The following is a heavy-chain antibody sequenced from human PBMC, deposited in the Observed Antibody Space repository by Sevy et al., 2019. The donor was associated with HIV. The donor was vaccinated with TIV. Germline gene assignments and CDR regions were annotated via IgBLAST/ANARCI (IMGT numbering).Heavy chain of an antibody. CDR1: GFTFSSYA. D-gene: IGHD1-26*01. V-gene: IGHV3-23*01. J-gene: IGHJ4*02. Sequence: GGSLRLSCAASGFTFSSYAMGWVRQAPGKGLEWVSIISSNGGSTYYADSVKGRFTISRVSSQNTVYLQMNSLRAEDTAVYYCTKAVGANRYSFDYWGQRTLVTVSS. CDR2: ISSNGGST. CDR3: TKAVGANRYSFDY.